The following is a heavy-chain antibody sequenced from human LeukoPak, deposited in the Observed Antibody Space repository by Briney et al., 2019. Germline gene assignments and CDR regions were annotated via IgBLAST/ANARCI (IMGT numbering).Heavy chain of an antibody. V-gene: IGHV6-1*01. CDR3: ARGPPDGWHDAFDI. J-gene: IGHJ3*02. D-gene: IGHD5-24*01. CDR1: GDSVSSNSAA. Sequence: SQTLSLTCAISGDSVSSNSAAWNWIRQSPSRGLEWLGRTYYRSKWYNDYAVSVKSRMTINPDTSKNQFSLQLNSVTPEGTAVYYCARGPPDGWHDAFDIWGQGTMVTVSS. CDR2: TYYRSKWYN.